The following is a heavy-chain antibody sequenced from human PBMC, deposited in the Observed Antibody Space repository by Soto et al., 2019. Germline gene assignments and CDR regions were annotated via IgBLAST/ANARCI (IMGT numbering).Heavy chain of an antibody. CDR2: INPSGCSI. J-gene: IGHJ6*02. CDR3: ARPDTAMWSGGFRRYYGMDV. V-gene: IGHV1-46*02. CDR1: GYTXNSYY. D-gene: IGHD5-18*01. Sequence: SXKVSFKASGYTXNSYYMNLVRQAPGQGLGWVGVINPSGCSISYAQKFQGRVTISVYTSKNQFSLKMSSVTAAETAVYYCARPDTAMWSGGFRRYYGMDVWGQGNTLTVS.